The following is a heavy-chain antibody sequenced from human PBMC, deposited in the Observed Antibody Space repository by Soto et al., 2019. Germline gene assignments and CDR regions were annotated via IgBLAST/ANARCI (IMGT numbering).Heavy chain of an antibody. CDR1: GGSINNYY. V-gene: IGHV4-59*01. Sequence: QVQLQESGPGLVKPSETLSLTCTVSGGSINNYYWSWIRQPPGAGLEWIGYIHYSGTTNYNPSLMSRVTISMGTSKNQFFLKLTSMTAADTAVYYCARRWSGIDYWGQGTLVTVSS. CDR3: ARRWSGIDY. CDR2: IHYSGTT. J-gene: IGHJ4*02. D-gene: IGHD3-3*01.